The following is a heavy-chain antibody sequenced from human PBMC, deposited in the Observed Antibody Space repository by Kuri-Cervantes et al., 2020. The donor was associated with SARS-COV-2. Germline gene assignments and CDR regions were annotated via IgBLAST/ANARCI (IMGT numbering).Heavy chain of an antibody. D-gene: IGHD2-8*01. CDR1: GFIFNNFA. Sequence: GGSLRLSCAASGFIFNNFALSWVRQAPGKGLEWVSASGAASGSSGSSPYYADSVKGRFTISRDDSKNTVYVQMNSLTAEDTAVYYCAVASCTNDICHSNNPFDYWGQGTLVTVSS. J-gene: IGHJ4*02. V-gene: IGHV3-23*01. CDR3: AVASCTNDICHSNNPFDY. CDR2: SGAASGSSGSSP.